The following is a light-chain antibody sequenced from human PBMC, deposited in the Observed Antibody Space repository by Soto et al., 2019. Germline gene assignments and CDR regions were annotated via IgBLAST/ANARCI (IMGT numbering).Light chain of an antibody. CDR3: QQNDNLPPLT. CDR1: RDISNY. Sequence: DIQMTQSPSSLSASVGDRVTITCQASRDISNYLNWYQHKPGKVPKLLIYDASKLETGVPSRFGGSGSGTYFTFTISSLQPEDVATYYCQQNDNLPPLTFGGGTKVEIK. J-gene: IGKJ4*01. CDR2: DAS. V-gene: IGKV1-33*01.